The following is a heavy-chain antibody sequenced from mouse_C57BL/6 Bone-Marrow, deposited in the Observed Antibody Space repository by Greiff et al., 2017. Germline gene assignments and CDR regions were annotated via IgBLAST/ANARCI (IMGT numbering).Heavy chain of an antibody. CDR1: GFTFSSYA. CDR3: ARVRDWLRRNYAVDY. CDR2: ISDGGSYT. D-gene: IGHD2-2*01. J-gene: IGHJ4*01. V-gene: IGHV5-4*01. Sequence: EVQLVESGGGLVKPGGSLKLSCAASGFTFSSYAMSWVRQTPEKRLEWVATISDGGSYTYYPDNVKGRFTISRDNAKNNLYLQMSHLKSEDTAMYYCARVRDWLRRNYAVDYWGQGTSVTVSS.